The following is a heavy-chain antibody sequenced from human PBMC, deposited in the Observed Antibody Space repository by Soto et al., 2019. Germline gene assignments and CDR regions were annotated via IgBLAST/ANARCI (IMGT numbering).Heavy chain of an antibody. J-gene: IGHJ4*02. CDR1: GFTFSSYS. Sequence: GGSLRLSCAASGFTFSSYSMNWVRQAPGKGLEWVSYISSSSTIYYADSVKGRFTISRDNAKNSLYLQMNSLRDEDTAVYYCARGPIVAGGVFDYWGQGTLVTVSS. CDR2: ISSSSTI. CDR3: ARGPIVAGGVFDY. D-gene: IGHD5-12*01. V-gene: IGHV3-48*02.